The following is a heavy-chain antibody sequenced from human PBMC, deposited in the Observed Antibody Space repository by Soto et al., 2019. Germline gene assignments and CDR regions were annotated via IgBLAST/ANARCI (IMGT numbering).Heavy chain of an antibody. V-gene: IGHV3-11*01. J-gene: IGHJ4*02. CDR2: ISGSGNTI. CDR1: GFTFSDYY. D-gene: IGHD3-10*01. Sequence: GSLNLSFAASGFTFSDYYMTSIRQPPGKGLEWLSYISGSGNTIYYADSVKGRFTVSRDNARNSLYLQMNSLRAEDTAFYYCASDPYYYASGYWGQGTLVTVSS. CDR3: ASDPYYYASGY.